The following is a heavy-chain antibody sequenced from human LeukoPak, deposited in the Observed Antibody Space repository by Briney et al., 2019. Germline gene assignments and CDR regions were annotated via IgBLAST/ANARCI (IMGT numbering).Heavy chain of an antibody. J-gene: IGHJ4*02. CDR2: IYYSGST. V-gene: IGHV4-39*01. Sequence: SETLSLTCTVSGGSISSSSYYWGWIRQPPGKGLEWIGSIYYSGSTYYNPSLKSQVTMSVDTSKNQFSLKLSSVTAADTAVYYCARHAGGISATGTRPFDYWGQGTLVTVSS. CDR3: ARHAGGISATGTRPFDY. CDR1: GGSISSSSYY. D-gene: IGHD6-13*01.